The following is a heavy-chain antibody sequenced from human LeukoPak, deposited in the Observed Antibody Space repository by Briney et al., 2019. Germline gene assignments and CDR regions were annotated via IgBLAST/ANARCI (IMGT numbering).Heavy chain of an antibody. D-gene: IGHD4-17*01. CDR3: ATGTPTTSHY. CDR1: GGTLSTFS. CDR2: IIPIFRTS. J-gene: IGHJ4*02. Sequence: SVKVSCKPSGGTLSTFSFSWVRQAPGQGLEWMGRIIPIFRTSSYAHKFQGRLTIITDDSTGTAYMELSSLGSEDTAVYYCATGTPTTSHYWGQGTLVTVSS. V-gene: IGHV1-69*05.